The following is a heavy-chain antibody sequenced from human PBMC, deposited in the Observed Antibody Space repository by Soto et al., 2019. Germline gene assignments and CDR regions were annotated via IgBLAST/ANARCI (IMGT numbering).Heavy chain of an antibody. Sequence: SETLSLTCTVSGGSISSYYWSWIRQPPGKGLEWIGYIYYSGSTNYNPSLKSRVTISVDTSKNQFSLKLSSVTAADTAVYYCARAGTTGWFYPWGQGTLVTVSS. CDR2: IYYSGST. J-gene: IGHJ5*02. CDR3: ARAGTTGWFYP. CDR1: GGSISSYY. V-gene: IGHV4-59*01. D-gene: IGHD1-1*01.